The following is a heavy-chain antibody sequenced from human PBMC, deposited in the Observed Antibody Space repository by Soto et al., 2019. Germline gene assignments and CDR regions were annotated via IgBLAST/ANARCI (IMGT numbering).Heavy chain of an antibody. V-gene: IGHV1-69*12. J-gene: IGHJ2*01. D-gene: IGHD4-4*01. CDR3: ARVGSMSTADV. CDR1: GGTFRNYT. CDR2: IIPMFGTG. Sequence: QVQLVQSGAEVKKPGSSVKVSCKASGGTFRNYTVSWVRQAPGQGLEWMGGIIPMFGTGNYAQRFQGRVTITADESTNTAYMGLDSLRSDDTAVYYCARVGSMSTADVWGRGTLVTVSS.